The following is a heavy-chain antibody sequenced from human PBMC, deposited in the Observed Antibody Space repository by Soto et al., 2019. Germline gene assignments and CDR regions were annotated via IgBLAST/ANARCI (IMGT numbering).Heavy chain of an antibody. Sequence: CKGSGYSFTSYWIGWVRQMPGKGLEWMGIIYPGDSDTRYSPSFQGQVTISADKSISTAYLHLNSVTPEDTAVYYCAGTTSLQWYYMDVWGEGTTVTGSS. CDR2: IYPGDSDT. CDR1: GYSFTSYW. D-gene: IGHD1-7*01. J-gene: IGHJ6*03. CDR3: AGTTSLQWYYMDV. V-gene: IGHV5-51*01.